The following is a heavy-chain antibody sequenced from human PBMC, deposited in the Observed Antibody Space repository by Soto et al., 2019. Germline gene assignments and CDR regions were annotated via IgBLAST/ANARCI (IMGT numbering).Heavy chain of an antibody. CDR1: GDSINNTYW. J-gene: IGHJ3*01. D-gene: IGHD2-15*01. Sequence: QVQLQQSGPGLVKPSGTLSLTCFVSGDSINNTYWWSWVRQAPEKGLEWIGEIYHTGGRSYMPSLRGRITLSVDTSKNEFSLKLTSLTAADAATYYCARQQYTVVTAFDVWGQGTTVAVSS. V-gene: IGHV4-4*02. CDR2: IYHTGGR. CDR3: ARQQYTVVTAFDV.